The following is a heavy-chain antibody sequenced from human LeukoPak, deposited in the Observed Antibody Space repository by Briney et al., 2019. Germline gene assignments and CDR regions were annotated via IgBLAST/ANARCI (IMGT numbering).Heavy chain of an antibody. V-gene: IGHV3-7*01. D-gene: IGHD2-21*02. CDR3: TSWGDTTAEYFQR. Sequence: QPGGSLRLSCAASGFTFSSYAMHWVRQAPGKGLEWVAHINPDGRDTYYVDSVKGRFTISRDNAQNSMYLQMNSLRVEDTAVYYCTSWGDTTAEYFQRWGQGTLVTVSS. J-gene: IGHJ1*01. CDR2: INPDGRDT. CDR1: GFTFSSYA.